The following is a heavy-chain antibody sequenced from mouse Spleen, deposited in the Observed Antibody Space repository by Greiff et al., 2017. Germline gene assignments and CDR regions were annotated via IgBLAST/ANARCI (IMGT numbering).Heavy chain of an antibody. CDR1: GYTFTDYN. CDR3: ARVGVAY. Sequence: EVKLVESGPELVKPGASVKISCKASGYTFTDYNMHWVKQSHGKSLEWIGYIYPYNGGTGYNQKFKSKATLTVDNSSSTAYMELRSLTSEDSAVYYCARVGVAYWGQGTLVTVSA. J-gene: IGHJ3*01. CDR2: IYPYNGGT. V-gene: IGHV1S29*02.